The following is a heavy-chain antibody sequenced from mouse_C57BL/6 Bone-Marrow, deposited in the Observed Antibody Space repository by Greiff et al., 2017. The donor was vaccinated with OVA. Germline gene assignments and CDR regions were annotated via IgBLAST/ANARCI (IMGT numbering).Heavy chain of an antibody. Sequence: QVQLQQSGAELVRPGASVTLSCKASGYTFTDYEMHWVKQTPVHGLEWIGAIDPETGGTAYNQKFKGKAILTADKSSSTAYMELRSLTSEDSAVYYCTRSDFYYYGSSSYYFDYWGQGTTLTVSS. V-gene: IGHV1-15*01. J-gene: IGHJ2*01. CDR2: IDPETGGT. D-gene: IGHD1-1*01. CDR1: GYTFTDYE. CDR3: TRSDFYYYGSSSYYFDY.